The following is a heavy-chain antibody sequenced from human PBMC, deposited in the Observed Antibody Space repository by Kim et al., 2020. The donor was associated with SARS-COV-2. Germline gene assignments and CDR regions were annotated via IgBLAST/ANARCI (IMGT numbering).Heavy chain of an antibody. D-gene: IGHD2-2*02. CDR1: GFTFSNYA. Sequence: GSLRLSCAASGFTFSNYAMHWVRQAPGKGLEWVAIISYDGSSKSYADSVKGRFTISRDNSKNTLYLQMNSLRAEDTAVYYCARDRACTSSSCYTGYWFD. CDR3: ARDRACTSSSCYTGYWFD. J-gene: IGHJ5*01. CDR2: ISYDGSSK. V-gene: IGHV3-30-3*01.